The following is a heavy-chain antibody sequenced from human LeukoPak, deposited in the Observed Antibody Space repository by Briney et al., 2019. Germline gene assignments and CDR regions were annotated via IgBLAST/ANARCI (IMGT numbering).Heavy chain of an antibody. CDR1: GGSMTSSNW. D-gene: IGHD3-10*01. J-gene: IGHJ4*02. CDR3: AKALYASGSYHFDN. V-gene: IGHV4-4*02. Sequence: PSGTLSLTCAVSGGSMTSSNWRSWIRQSPGKGLEWIGEISHSGSTNYNPSLKSRGTISLNKSQNQFSLKLTSVTAADTAIYYCAKALYASGSYHFDNWGQGTLVTVSS. CDR2: ISHSGST.